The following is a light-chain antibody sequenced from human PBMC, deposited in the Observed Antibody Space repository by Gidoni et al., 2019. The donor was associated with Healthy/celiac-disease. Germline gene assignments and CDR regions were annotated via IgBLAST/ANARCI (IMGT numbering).Light chain of an antibody. CDR3: QQLNSYHMYT. Sequence: IQLTHSPSFLSASVGYRVTVTCRASPCISSYLAWYQQKPGKAPKLLIDATSTLQSGVPSRCSGSGSGTEFTLTSSSLQTEDFATYDCQQLNSYHMYTFGQGTKLEIK. CDR2: ATS. J-gene: IGKJ2*01. V-gene: IGKV1-9*01. CDR1: PCISSY.